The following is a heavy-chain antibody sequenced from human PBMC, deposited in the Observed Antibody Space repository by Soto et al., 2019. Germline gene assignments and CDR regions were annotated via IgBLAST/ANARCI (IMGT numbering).Heavy chain of an antibody. D-gene: IGHD1-26*01. V-gene: IGHV3-30*18. CDR1: GFTFSSYG. CDR3: AKDKVGATGAFDI. Sequence: QVQLVESGGGVVQPGRSLRLSCAASGFTFSSYGMHWVRQAPGKGLEWVAVISYDGSNKYYADSVKGRFTISRDNSKNTLYLQMNRLRAEDTAVYYCAKDKVGATGAFDIWGQGTMVTVSS. CDR2: ISYDGSNK. J-gene: IGHJ3*02.